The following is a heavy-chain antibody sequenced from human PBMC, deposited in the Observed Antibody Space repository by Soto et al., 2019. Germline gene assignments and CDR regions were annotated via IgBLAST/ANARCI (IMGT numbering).Heavy chain of an antibody. Sequence: EVQLVESGGDLVQPGGSLRLSCVASAFTVSTNFMSWVRQAPGEGLDWVSIMFRDGDTYYADSVKGRFTISRDSSTNTLYLQMNSVRAEDTAVYYCARGDFDLWGQGTLVTVSS. CDR1: AFTVSTNF. J-gene: IGHJ4*02. V-gene: IGHV3-66*01. CDR3: ARGDFDL. CDR2: MFRDGDT.